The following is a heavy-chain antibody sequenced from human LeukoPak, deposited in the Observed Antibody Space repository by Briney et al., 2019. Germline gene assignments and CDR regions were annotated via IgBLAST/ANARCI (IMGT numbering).Heavy chain of an antibody. CDR1: GFTFSSYA. CDR2: ISYDGSNK. D-gene: IGHD3-10*01. J-gene: IGHJ4*02. CDR3: ATMVRGVY. Sequence: GGSLRLSCAASGFTFSSYAMHWVRQAPGKGLEWVAVISYDGSNKYYADSVKGRFTISRDNSKNTLYLQMNSLRAEDTAVYYCATMVRGVYWGQGTLVTVSS. V-gene: IGHV3-30*04.